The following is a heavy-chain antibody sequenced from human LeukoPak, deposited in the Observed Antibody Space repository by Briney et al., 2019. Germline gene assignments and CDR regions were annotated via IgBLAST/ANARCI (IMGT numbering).Heavy chain of an antibody. CDR1: GGTFSSYA. V-gene: IGHV1-69*01. Sequence: GSSVKVSFKASGGTFSSYAISWVRQAPGQGLEWMGGIIPTFGTANYAQKFQGRVTITADESTSTAYMELSSLRSEDTAVYYCATDSAGWYSGGFDYWGQGTLVTVSS. CDR3: ATDSAGWYSGGFDY. J-gene: IGHJ4*02. D-gene: IGHD6-19*01. CDR2: IIPTFGTA.